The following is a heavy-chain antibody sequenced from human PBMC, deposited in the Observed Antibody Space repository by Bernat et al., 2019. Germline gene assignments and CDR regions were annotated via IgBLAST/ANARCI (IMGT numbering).Heavy chain of an antibody. CDR1: VRTFSSYA. CDR2: IIPIFGTA. J-gene: IGHJ4*02. Sequence: QVQLVQSGAEVKKPGSSVKVSCKASVRTFSSYAISWVRQAPGQGLEWMGGIIPIFGTANYAQKFQGRVTITADDSTSAADMELSSLRSEDTAVYYCAGGGIAAAGTELDYWGQGTLVTVSS. D-gene: IGHD6-13*01. V-gene: IGHV1-69*12. CDR3: AGGGIAAAGTELDY.